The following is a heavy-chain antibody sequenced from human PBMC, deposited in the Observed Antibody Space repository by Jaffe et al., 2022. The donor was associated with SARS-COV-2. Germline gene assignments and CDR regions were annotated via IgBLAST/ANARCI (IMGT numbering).Heavy chain of an antibody. J-gene: IGHJ6*02. CDR2: INTNTGNP. D-gene: IGHD3-3*01. Sequence: QVQLVQSGSELKKPGASVKVSCKASGYTFTSYAMNWVRQAPGQGLEWMGWINTNTGNPTYAQGFTGRFVFSLDTSVSTAYLQISSLKAEDTAVYYCARDPQGPPDFWSGYSNYYYYGMDVWGQGTTVTVSS. CDR3: ARDPQGPPDFWSGYSNYYYYGMDV. CDR1: GYTFTSYA. V-gene: IGHV7-4-1*02.